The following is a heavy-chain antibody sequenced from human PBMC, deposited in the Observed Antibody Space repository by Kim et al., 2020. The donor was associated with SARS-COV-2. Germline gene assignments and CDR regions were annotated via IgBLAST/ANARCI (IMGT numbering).Heavy chain of an antibody. V-gene: IGHV3-23*01. CDR1: GFTFSSHA. D-gene: IGHD3-10*01. CDR2: MSGSGDNT. J-gene: IGHJ3*02. CDR3: AKEVGSTPHGAFDI. Sequence: GGSLRLSCAASGFTFSSHAMSWVRQAPGKGLEWVSAMSGSGDNTYYADSVRGRFTISRDNSKNTLYLQMNSLRAEHTAVYYCAKEVGSTPHGAFDIWGQGTMVTVSS.